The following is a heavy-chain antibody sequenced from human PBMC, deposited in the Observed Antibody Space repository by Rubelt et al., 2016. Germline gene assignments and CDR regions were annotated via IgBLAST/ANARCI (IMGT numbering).Heavy chain of an antibody. CDR2: VYYTGST. CDR1: GGSVTIGNYY. CDR3: ATKRGPFDS. J-gene: IGHJ4*02. Sequence: QVQLQESGPGLVKPSQTLSLTCTVSGGSVTIGNYYWSWIRQHPGKGLEWIGFVYYTGSTSYNPSLKSRVTMSVDTSKNQFSLRLNSVTAADTAVYYCATKRGPFDSWGQGTLVTVSS. V-gene: IGHV4-31*03. D-gene: IGHD3-10*01.